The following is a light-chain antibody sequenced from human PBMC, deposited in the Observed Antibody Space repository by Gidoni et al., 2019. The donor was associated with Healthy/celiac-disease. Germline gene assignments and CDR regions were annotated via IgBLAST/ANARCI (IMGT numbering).Light chain of an antibody. V-gene: IGKV3-11*01. Sequence: IVLTQSPATLSLSPGERATLSCRASQSVSSYLAWYQQKPGKAPRLLIYDASNRATGIPARFSGSGAGTEVTLTISSLEPEEFAVYYCQQRSNWPPGGLTFGGXTKVEIK. CDR1: QSVSSY. CDR3: QQRSNWPPGGLT. CDR2: DAS. J-gene: IGKJ4*01.